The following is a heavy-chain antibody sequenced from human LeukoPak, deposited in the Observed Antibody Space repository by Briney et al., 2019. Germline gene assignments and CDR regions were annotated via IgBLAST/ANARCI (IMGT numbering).Heavy chain of an antibody. Sequence: PSETLSLTCAVYGGSFSGYYLSWIRQPPGKGLEWIGEINHSGSTNYNPSLKSRVTISVDTSKNQFSLKLSSVTAADTAVYYCARGLRRGNWFDPWGQGTLVTVSS. CDR2: INHSGST. CDR1: GGSFSGYY. V-gene: IGHV4-34*01. J-gene: IGHJ5*02. CDR3: ARGLRRGNWFDP. D-gene: IGHD5-12*01.